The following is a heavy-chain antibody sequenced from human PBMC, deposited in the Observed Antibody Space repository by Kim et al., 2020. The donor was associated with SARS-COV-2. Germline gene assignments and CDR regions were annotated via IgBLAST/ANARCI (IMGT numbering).Heavy chain of an antibody. CDR2: T. D-gene: IGHD2-15*01. J-gene: IGHJ4*02. V-gene: IGHV1-46*01. Sequence: TNYAQKCQGRVTMTRDTSTSTVYMELSSLRSEDTAVYYWARRGGSGPPDYWGQGTLVTVSS. CDR3: ARRGGSGPPDY.